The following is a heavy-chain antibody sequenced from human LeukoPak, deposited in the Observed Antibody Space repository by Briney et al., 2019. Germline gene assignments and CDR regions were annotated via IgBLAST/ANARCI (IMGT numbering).Heavy chain of an antibody. D-gene: IGHD2-15*01. CDR2: INHSGST. V-gene: IGHV4-34*01. J-gene: IGHJ4*02. Sequence: SETLSLTCAVYGGSFSGYYWSWIRQPPGKGLEWSGEINHSGSTNYNPSLKSRVTISVDTSKNQFSLKLSSVTAADTAVYYCARGRRACSGGSCYYYHFDYWGQGTLVTVSS. CDR1: GGSFSGYY. CDR3: ARGRRACSGGSCYYYHFDY.